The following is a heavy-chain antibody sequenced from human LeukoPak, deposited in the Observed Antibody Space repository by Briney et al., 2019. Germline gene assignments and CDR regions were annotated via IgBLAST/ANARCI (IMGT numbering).Heavy chain of an antibody. J-gene: IGHJ5*02. CDR1: GGSISSYY. CDR3: ARAAGWFDP. V-gene: IGHV3-11*01. Sequence: LSLTCTVSGGSISSYYWSWIRQAPGKGLEWVSYISSSSNNIHYANSVRGRFTISRDNAKNSVYLQMNSLRAEDTAIYYCARAAGWFDPWGQGTLVTVSS. CDR2: ISSSSNNI.